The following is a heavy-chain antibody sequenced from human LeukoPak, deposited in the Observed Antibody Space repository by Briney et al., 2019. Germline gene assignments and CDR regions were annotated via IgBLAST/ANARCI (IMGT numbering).Heavy chain of an antibody. V-gene: IGHV4-34*01. J-gene: IGHJ4*02. CDR2: INHSGST. CDR3: ARAVTSLSCDY. CDR1: GGSFSGYY. D-gene: IGHD4-11*01. Sequence: PSETLSLTCAVYGGSFSGYYWSWIRQPPGKGLEWIGEINHSGSTNYNPSLKSRVTISVDTSKNQFSLKLSSVTAADTAVYYCARAVTSLSCDYWGQGTLVTVSS.